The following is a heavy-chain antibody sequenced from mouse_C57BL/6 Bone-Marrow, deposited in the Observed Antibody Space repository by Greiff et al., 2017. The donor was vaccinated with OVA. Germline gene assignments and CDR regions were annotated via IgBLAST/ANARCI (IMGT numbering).Heavy chain of an antibody. V-gene: IGHV5-9-1*02. Sequence: EVKVVESGEGLVKPGGSLKLSCAASGFTFSSYAMSWVRQTPEKRLEWVAYISSGGDYIYYADNVKGRFTISRDNARNTLYLQMSSLKSEDTAIYYCTRLLYAMYYWGQGTSVTVSS. J-gene: IGHJ4*01. D-gene: IGHD2-1*01. CDR2: ISSGGDYI. CDR3: TRLLYAMYY. CDR1: GFTFSSYA.